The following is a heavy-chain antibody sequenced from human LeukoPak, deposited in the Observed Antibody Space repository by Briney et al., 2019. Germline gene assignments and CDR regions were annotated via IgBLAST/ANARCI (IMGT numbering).Heavy chain of an antibody. CDR1: GYTFTGYY. D-gene: IGHD3-22*01. J-gene: IGHJ4*02. CDR2: INPNSGGT. CDR3: ARYYYDSSGYYYARYFDY. V-gene: IGHV1-2*02. Sequence: GASVKVSCKASGYTFTGYYMHWVRQAPGQGLEWMGWINPNSGGTNYAQKFQGRVTMTRDTSISTAYMELSRLRSDDTAVYYCARYYYDSSGYYYARYFDYWGRGTLVTVSS.